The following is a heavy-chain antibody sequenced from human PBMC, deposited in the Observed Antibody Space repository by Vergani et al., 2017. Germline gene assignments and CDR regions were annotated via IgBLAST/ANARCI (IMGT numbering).Heavy chain of an antibody. D-gene: IGHD2-15*01. Sequence: QVQLVQSGAEVKKPGASVKVSCRTSGYTFRSYGISWVRQAPGQGLEWMGWISGYDGNTNYAQKFQGRVTMTTDISTSTANLELRSLRSDDTAVYYCARWVCAVVRGGSCRPLDYYYYYLDVWGKGTTVTVSS. CDR3: ARWVCAVVRGGSCRPLDYYYYYLDV. CDR2: ISGYDGNT. V-gene: IGHV1-18*01. J-gene: IGHJ6*03. CDR1: GYTFRSYG.